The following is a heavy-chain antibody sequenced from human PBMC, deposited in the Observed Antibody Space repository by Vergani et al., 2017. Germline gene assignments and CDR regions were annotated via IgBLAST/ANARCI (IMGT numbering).Heavy chain of an antibody. Sequence: EVQLLESGGGLVQPGGSLRLSCAASGFTFSSYAMSWVRQAPGKGLEWVSAISGSGGSTYSADSVKGRFTISRDNSKNTLYLQMNSLRAEDTAVYYCAKDDDYYDSSGYCAFDYWGQGTLVTVSS. CDR2: ISGSGGST. J-gene: IGHJ4*02. D-gene: IGHD3-22*01. CDR1: GFTFSSYA. CDR3: AKDDDYYDSSGYCAFDY. V-gene: IGHV3-23*01.